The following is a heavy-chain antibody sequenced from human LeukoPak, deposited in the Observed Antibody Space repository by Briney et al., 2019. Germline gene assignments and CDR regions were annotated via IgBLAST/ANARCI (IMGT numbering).Heavy chain of an antibody. CDR1: GFTFSSYA. V-gene: IGHV3-23*01. D-gene: IGHD3-9*01. Sequence: PGGSLRLSCAASGFTFSSYAMSWVRQAPGMGLEWVSAISGSGGSTYYADSVKGRFTISRDNSKNTLYLQMNSLRAEDTAVYYCAKDTPSYDILTGYPTNYYYYYGMDVWGQGTTVTVSS. CDR3: AKDTPSYDILTGYPTNYYYYYGMDV. J-gene: IGHJ6*02. CDR2: ISGSGGST.